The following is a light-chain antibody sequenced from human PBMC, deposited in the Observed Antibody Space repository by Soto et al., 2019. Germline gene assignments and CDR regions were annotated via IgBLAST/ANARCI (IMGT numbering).Light chain of an antibody. Sequence: TQSPSSVSASVGDRVTITCRASQAIDSWLAWYQQKPGQAPRLLIFGASSRATGTPDRFSGSGSGTDFTLTISRLEPEDFALYYCQQYGSSPPWTFGQGTEVEIK. CDR1: QAIDSW. CDR2: GAS. J-gene: IGKJ1*01. V-gene: IGKV3-20*01. CDR3: QQYGSSPPWT.